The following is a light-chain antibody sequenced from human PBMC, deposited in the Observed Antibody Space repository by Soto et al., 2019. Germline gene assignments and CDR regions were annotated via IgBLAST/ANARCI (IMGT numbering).Light chain of an antibody. CDR3: VSWDDSLSGLV. CDR1: RSDVGGHNF. J-gene: IGLJ1*01. V-gene: IGLV2-11*01. CDR2: DVT. Sequence: QSALTQPRSVSGSPGQSVTISCTGTRSDVGGHNFVSWYQQHPGKAPKLMIYDVTKRPSGVPDRFSGSKSGNTASLTISGLRSEDEADYYCVSWDDSLSGLVFGTGTKVTVL.